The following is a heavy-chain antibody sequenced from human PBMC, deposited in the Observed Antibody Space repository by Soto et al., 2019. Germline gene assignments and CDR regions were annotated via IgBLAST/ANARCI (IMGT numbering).Heavy chain of an antibody. D-gene: IGHD3-16*01. V-gene: IGHV3-21*01. Sequence: GGSLRLSCAASGFTFSSYSMNWVRQAPGKGLEWVSSISSSSSYIYYADSVKGRFTISRDNAKNSLYLQMNSLRAEDTAVYYCARKVPYATYYYGMDVWGQGTTVTVSS. CDR3: ARKVPYATYYYGMDV. CDR2: ISSSSSYI. J-gene: IGHJ6*02. CDR1: GFTFSSYS.